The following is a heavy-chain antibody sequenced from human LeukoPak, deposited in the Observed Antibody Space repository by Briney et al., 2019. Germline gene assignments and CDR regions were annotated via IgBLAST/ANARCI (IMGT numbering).Heavy chain of an antibody. CDR3: ARVPATGTALDD. D-gene: IGHD6-13*01. V-gene: IGHV3-74*01. CDR1: TFTFSNYW. Sequence: GGSLRLSCAASTFTFSNYWMHWVRQAPGKGLVWVSRINIDGRSISYADSVKGRFTISRDNAKNTLYLQMNSLRAEDTAVYYCARVPATGTALDDWGQGTLVTVCS. CDR2: INIDGRSI. J-gene: IGHJ4*02.